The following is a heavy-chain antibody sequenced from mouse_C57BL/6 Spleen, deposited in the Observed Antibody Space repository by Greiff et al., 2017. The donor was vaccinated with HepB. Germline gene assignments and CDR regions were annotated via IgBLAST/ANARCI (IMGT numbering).Heavy chain of an antibody. D-gene: IGHD3-2*02. V-gene: IGHV1-69*01. CDR2: IDPSDSYT. J-gene: IGHJ4*01. Sequence: QVQLQQPGAELVMPGASVKLSCKASGYTFTSYWMHWVKQRPGQGLEWIGEIDPSDSYTNYNQKFKGKSTLTVDKSSSTAYMQLSSLTSEDSAVYYCARTAQGDYYAMDYWGQGTSVTVSS. CDR1: GYTFTSYW. CDR3: ARTAQGDYYAMDY.